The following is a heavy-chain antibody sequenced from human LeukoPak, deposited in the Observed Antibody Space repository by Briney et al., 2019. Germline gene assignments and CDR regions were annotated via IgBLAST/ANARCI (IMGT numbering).Heavy chain of an antibody. V-gene: IGHV3-7*03. D-gene: IGHD3-16*01. CDR2: INHNGNVN. J-gene: IGHJ6*02. Sequence: LPGGSLRLSCAAPGFTFSSYWMNWARQAPGKGLEWVASINHNGNVNYYVDSVKGRFTISRDNAKNSLYLQMSNLRAEDTAVYFCARGGGLDVWGQGATVTVSS. CDR1: GFTFSSYW. CDR3: ARGGGLDV.